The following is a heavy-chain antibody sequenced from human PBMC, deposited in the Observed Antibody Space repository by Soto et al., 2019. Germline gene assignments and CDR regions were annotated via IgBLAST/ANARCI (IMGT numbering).Heavy chain of an antibody. CDR3: ATYGSGSYKPTTFDY. J-gene: IGHJ4*02. CDR1: GGSISSGGYY. V-gene: IGHV4-31*03. D-gene: IGHD3-10*01. CDR2: IYYSWST. Sequence: QVQLQESGPGLVKPSQTLSLTCTVSGGSISSGGYYWSWIRQHPGKGLEGIGYIYYSWSTYYNPSLNSRLTISVHTSKNQFSLKLSSVTPADTAVYYCATYGSGSYKPTTFDYWGQGTLVTVSS.